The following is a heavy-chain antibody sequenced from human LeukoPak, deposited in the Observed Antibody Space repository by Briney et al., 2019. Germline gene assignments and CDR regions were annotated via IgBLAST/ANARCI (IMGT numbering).Heavy chain of an antibody. CDR1: GFTFDDYA. J-gene: IGHJ4*02. D-gene: IGHD3-10*01. CDR3: ARAHAGLLWFGESEKIDY. Sequence: PGGSLRLSCAASGFTFDDYAMHWVRQAPGKGLEWVSGISWNSGSIGYADSVKGRFTISRDNAKNSLYLQMNSLRAEDTAVYYCARAHAGLLWFGESEKIDYWGQGTLVTVSS. CDR2: ISWNSGSI. V-gene: IGHV3-9*01.